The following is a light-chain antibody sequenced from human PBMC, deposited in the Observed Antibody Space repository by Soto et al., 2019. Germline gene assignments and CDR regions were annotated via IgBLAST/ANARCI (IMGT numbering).Light chain of an antibody. CDR1: QSISNY. J-gene: IGKJ2*01. CDR3: QQSYSTPPDT. CDR2: AAS. V-gene: IGKV1-39*01. Sequence: DIQMTQSPSSLSASVGDRVTITCRASQSISNYLNWYQQKPGEAPKLLIYAASTLQHGVPSRFSGGESGTEFTLTISSLQPEDFATYYCQQSYSTPPDTFGQGTNLDIK.